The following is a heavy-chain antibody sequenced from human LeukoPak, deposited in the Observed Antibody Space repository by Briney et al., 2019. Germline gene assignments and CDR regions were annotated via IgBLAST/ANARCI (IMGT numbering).Heavy chain of an antibody. CDR2: ISGSGDIT. CDR3: AREDGLWLQDNLYYYYYGMDV. Sequence: PGGSLRLSCSASGFPFSSYAMHWVRQAPGKGLEYVSAISGSGDITYYADSVKGRFTISRDNAKNSLYLQMNSLRAEDTAVYYCAREDGLWLQDNLYYYYYGMDVWGQGTTVTVSS. CDR1: GFPFSSYA. J-gene: IGHJ6*02. V-gene: IGHV3-64*04. D-gene: IGHD5-24*01.